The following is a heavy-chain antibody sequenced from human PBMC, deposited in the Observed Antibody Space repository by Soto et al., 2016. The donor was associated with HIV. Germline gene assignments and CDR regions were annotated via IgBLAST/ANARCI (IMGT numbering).Heavy chain of an antibody. D-gene: IGHD3-10*02. CDR1: GGSISSGGYY. J-gene: IGHJ4*01. CDR2: IDDSGTT. V-gene: IGHV4-31*03. Sequence: VQLQESGPGLLKPSQTLSLTCIVSGGSISSGGYYWSWIRQHTVKGLEWIGYIDDSGTTYYSPSLKSRVIISVDTSKNQYSLKLASVTAADTAVYFXARGVRHHGNDHWGQGSWSPSPQ. CDR3: ARGVRHHGNDH.